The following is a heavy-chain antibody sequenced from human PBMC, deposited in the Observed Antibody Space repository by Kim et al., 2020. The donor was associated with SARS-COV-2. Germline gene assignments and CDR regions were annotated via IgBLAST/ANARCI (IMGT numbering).Heavy chain of an antibody. Sequence: GESLKISCKTSGYSFSTSWISWVRQMPGKGLEWMGRIDPTDSYTNYSPSFQGHVSISVDRSINTAYLQWSSLKASDSAIYYCAKMFSRSPFVAEYFQSWGQGTVVTVSS. CDR1: GYSFSTSW. D-gene: IGHD2-2*01. V-gene: IGHV5-10-1*01. CDR3: AKMFSRSPFVAEYFQS. CDR2: IDPTDSYT. J-gene: IGHJ1*01.